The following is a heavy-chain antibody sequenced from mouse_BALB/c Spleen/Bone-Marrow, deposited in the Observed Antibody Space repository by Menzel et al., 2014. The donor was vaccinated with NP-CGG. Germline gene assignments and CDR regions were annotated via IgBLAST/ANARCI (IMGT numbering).Heavy chain of an antibody. CDR1: GFTFSDYY. J-gene: IGHJ2*01. CDR2: ISDGGTYS. CDR3: ARDMGDY. D-gene: IGHD1-1*02. V-gene: IGHV5-4*02. Sequence: EVQLVESGGGLMKPGGSLKLSCAASGFTFSDYYMYWVRQTPEKRLEWVATISDGGTYSYYAASVKGRFTISRDNAKSNLYLQMNSLKSEDTAMYYCARDMGDYWGQGTTLTVSS.